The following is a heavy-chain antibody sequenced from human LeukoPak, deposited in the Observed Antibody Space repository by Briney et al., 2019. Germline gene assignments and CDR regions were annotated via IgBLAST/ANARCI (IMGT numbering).Heavy chain of an antibody. J-gene: IGHJ4*02. CDR3: ARRGKIASDY. CDR1: GFTFSSYG. V-gene: IGHV3-30*03. Sequence: GGSLRLSCAASGFTFSSYGMHWVRQAPGKGLEWVAVISYDGSNKYYADSVKGRFTISRDNSKNALYLQMNSLRAEDTAVYYCARRGKIASDYWGQGTLVTVSS. D-gene: IGHD3-16*01. CDR2: ISYDGSNK.